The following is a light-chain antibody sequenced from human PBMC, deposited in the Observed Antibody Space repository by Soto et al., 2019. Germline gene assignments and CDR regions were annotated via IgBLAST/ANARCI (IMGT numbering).Light chain of an antibody. V-gene: IGKV1-5*03. CDR2: EAS. J-gene: IGKJ1*01. CDR1: QSIYKW. CDR3: QHYDTFPWT. Sequence: DIQMTQSPSTLSASVGDRVTITCRASQSIYKWLAWYQQKPGEAPNLLIYEASTLESGVPSRFGGSGSQTEFTLTISSLQPDDVATYYCQHYDTFPWTFGQGTKVEIK.